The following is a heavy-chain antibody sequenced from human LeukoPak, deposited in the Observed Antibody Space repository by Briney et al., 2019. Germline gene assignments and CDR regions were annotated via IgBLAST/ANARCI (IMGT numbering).Heavy chain of an antibody. D-gene: IGHD6-13*01. CDR2: ISSSSSYI. V-gene: IGHV3-21*01. CDR1: GFTFSSYS. Sequence: KSGGSLRLSCAASGFTFSSYSMNWVRQAPGKGLEWVSSISSSSSYIYYADSVKGRFTISRDNAKNSLYLQMSSLRDEDTALYYCARGGYTGASDIWGQGTMVTVSS. J-gene: IGHJ3*02. CDR3: ARGGYTGASDI.